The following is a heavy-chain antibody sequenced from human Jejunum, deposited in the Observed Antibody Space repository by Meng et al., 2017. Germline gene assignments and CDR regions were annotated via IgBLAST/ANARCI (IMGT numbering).Heavy chain of an antibody. J-gene: IGHJ4*02. V-gene: IGHV4-31*03. D-gene: IGHD2-2*01. CDR1: GDSIRSGGHY. CDR2: IYYTGSA. Sequence: QVQLQESGPGLVTPSQTLSLTCTVSGDSIRSGGHYWSWIRQHPGKGLEWIGYIYYTGSAYYNPSLESRVTLSVDTSNNQFSLRLNSVTAADTAVYYCAREGQLMLGLVDYWGQGTLVTASS. CDR3: AREGQLMLGLVDY.